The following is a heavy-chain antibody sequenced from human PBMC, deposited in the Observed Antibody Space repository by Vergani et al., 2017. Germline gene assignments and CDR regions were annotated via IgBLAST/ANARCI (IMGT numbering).Heavy chain of an antibody. CDR1: GGSISSYY. J-gene: IGHJ4*02. D-gene: IGHD3-3*01. Sequence: QVQLQESGPGLVKPSETLSLTCTVSGGSISSYYWSWIRQPPGKGLEWIGYIYYSGGTNYNPSLKSRVTISVDTSKNQFSLKLSSVTAADTAVYYCARDGVGQGTAVDYWGQGTLVTVSS. CDR3: ARDGVGQGTAVDY. V-gene: IGHV4-59*01. CDR2: IYYSGGT.